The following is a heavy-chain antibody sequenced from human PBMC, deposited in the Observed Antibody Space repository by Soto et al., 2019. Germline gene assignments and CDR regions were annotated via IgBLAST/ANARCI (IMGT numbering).Heavy chain of an antibody. CDR2: IYWDDYK. V-gene: IGHV2-5*02. CDR1: GFSLSTSGVG. D-gene: IGHD2-2*01. J-gene: IGHJ5*01. CDR3: AFTRGYCTTISCHHWSES. Sequence: QITLKESGPTQVKPTQTLTLTCTVSGFSLSTSGVGVGWIHQPPGKALEWLALIYWDDYKHYSPSLKSRLIITRGASKNQVVLTVTNLDPVDTGTYYCAFTRGYCTTISCHHWSESWGQGTLVTVSS.